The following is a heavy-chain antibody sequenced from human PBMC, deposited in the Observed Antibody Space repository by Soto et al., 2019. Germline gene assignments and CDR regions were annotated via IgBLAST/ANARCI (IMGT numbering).Heavy chain of an antibody. Sequence: QVQLVQSGAEVKKPGSSVKVSCKASGGTFSSYAISWVRQAPGQGLEWMGGIIPIFGTANYAQKFQGRVTITADESTSTAYMELSSLRSEDTAVYYCARGLQLERRTGWVGDDAFDIWGQGTMVTVSS. CDR3: ARGLQLERRTGWVGDDAFDI. CDR2: IIPIFGTA. D-gene: IGHD1-1*01. J-gene: IGHJ3*02. V-gene: IGHV1-69*12. CDR1: GGTFSSYA.